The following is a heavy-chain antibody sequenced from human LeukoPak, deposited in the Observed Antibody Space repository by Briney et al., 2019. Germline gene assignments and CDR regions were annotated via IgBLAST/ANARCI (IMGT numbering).Heavy chain of an antibody. Sequence: GGSLRLSCAASGFTFSSYGLHWVRQAPGKGLEWVAGISFDGSDKYYADSVKGRFTISRDNSKNMLYLQMNSLRAEDTAVYYCARVPYGDYRFDYRGQGTLVTVSS. CDR1: GFTFSSYG. CDR3: ARVPYGDYRFDY. V-gene: IGHV3-30*04. J-gene: IGHJ4*02. CDR2: ISFDGSDK. D-gene: IGHD4-11*01.